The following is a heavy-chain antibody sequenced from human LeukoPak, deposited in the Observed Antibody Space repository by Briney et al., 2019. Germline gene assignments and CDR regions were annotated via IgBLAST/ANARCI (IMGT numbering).Heavy chain of an antibody. J-gene: IGHJ4*02. CDR3: ARVGPDGLDY. D-gene: IGHD1-14*01. CDR1: GGSISSDTYY. CDR2: IYTSGNT. V-gene: IGHV4-61*09. Sequence: PSETLSLTCTVSGGSISSDTYYWNWIRQPAGKGLEWIGHIYTSGNTKYNPSLKSRVTISEDTSKNQFSLKLNSVTAADTAVYYCARVGPDGLDYWGQGTLVTVSS.